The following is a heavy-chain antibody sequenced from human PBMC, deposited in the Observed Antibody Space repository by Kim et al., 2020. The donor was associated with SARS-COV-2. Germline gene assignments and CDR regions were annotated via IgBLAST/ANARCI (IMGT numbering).Heavy chain of an antibody. Sequence: SETLSLTCTVSGGSISSGGYYWSWIRQHPGKGLEWIGYIYYSGSTYYNPSLKSRVTISVDTSKNQFSLKLSSVTAADTAVYYCARGGGGSYDFWSGYYTQPSIDYWGQGTLVTVSS. J-gene: IGHJ4*02. CDR2: IYYSGST. CDR1: GGSISSGGYY. CDR3: ARGGGGSYDFWSGYYTQPSIDY. V-gene: IGHV4-31*03. D-gene: IGHD3-3*01.